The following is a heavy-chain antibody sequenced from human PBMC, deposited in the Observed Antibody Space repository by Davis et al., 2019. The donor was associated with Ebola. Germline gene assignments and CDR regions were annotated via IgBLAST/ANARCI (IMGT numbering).Heavy chain of an antibody. CDR2: INSGSST. J-gene: IGHJ3*02. V-gene: IGHV3-66*01. D-gene: IGHD2-15*01. CDR1: GGSISSNSYY. CDR3: ASSVATPGAFDI. Sequence: ETLSLTCTVSGGSISSNSYYWGWIRQPPGKGLEWVSVINSGSSTYYADSVKGRFTISRDNSKNTLYLQMNSLRVEDTAVYYCASSVATPGAFDIWGQGTMVTVSS.